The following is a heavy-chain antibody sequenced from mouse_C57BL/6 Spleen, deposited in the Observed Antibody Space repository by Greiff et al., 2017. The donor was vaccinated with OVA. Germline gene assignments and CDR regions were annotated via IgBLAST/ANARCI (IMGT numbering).Heavy chain of an antibody. J-gene: IGHJ4*01. D-gene: IGHD2-4*01. Sequence: VQLQQPGAELVKPGASVKLSCKASGYTFTSYWMQWVKQRPGQGLEWIGEIDPSDSYTNYNQKFKGKATLTVDTSSSTAYMQLSSLTSEDSAVYYCARRGDYENYAMDYWGQGTSVTVSS. CDR1: GYTFTSYW. CDR3: ARRGDYENYAMDY. V-gene: IGHV1-50*01. CDR2: IDPSDSYT.